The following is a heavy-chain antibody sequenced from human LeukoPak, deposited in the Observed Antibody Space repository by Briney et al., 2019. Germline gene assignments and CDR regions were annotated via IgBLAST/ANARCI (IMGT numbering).Heavy chain of an antibody. CDR3: ARITSWTPDY. CDR2: INHSGST. V-gene: IGHV4-38-2*01. CDR1: GYPINNAYY. Sequence: SETLSLTCGVSGYPINNAYYWVWIRQPPGKGLEWIGEINHSGSTNYNPSLKSRVTISVDTSKNQFSLKLSSVTAADTAVYYCARITSWTPDYWGQGTLVTVSS. J-gene: IGHJ4*02. D-gene: IGHD2-2*01.